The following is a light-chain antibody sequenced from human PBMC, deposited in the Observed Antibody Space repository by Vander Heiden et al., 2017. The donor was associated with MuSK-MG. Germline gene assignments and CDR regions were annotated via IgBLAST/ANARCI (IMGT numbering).Light chain of an antibody. CDR1: QSVSNN. CDR2: GAS. CDR3: QQYNNWPRT. J-gene: IGKJ1*01. V-gene: IGKV3-15*01. Sequence: EIVMTQSPATLSVSPGERATLPCRASQSVSNNLAWYQQKPGQAPRLLIYGASTRATGIPARFNGSGSETEFTLTISSLQSEDFAVYYCQQYNNWPRTFGQGTKVEIK.